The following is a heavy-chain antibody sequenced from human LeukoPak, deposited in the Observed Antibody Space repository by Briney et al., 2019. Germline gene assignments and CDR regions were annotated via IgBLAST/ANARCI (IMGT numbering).Heavy chain of an antibody. CDR3: ARHAYYYDRSGSYEAFDI. Sequence: SETLSLTCTVSGGSISTYYWSWSRQPPGKGLEWIGSMYYSGSTNYKPSLKSRVTISVGTSKSQFSLKLSSVTAADTAVYYCARHAYYYDRSGSYEAFDIWGQGTMVTVSS. V-gene: IGHV4-59*08. CDR1: GGSISTYY. J-gene: IGHJ3*02. CDR2: MYYSGST. D-gene: IGHD3-22*01.